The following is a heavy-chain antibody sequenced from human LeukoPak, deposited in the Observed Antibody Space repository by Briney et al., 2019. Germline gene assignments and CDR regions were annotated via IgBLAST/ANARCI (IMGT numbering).Heavy chain of an antibody. Sequence: GGSLRLSCAASGFGFSRYAMTWVRQAQGKGLEWVSLITESGHSTYYTKSVKGRFTISRDNSKNTLYLQMNSLGVEDTALYFCAKGFACAENRCYGLDSWAQGILVIVSS. V-gene: IGHV3-23*01. D-gene: IGHD4/OR15-4a*01. CDR2: ITESGHST. J-gene: IGHJ4*02. CDR3: AKGFACAENRCYGLDS. CDR1: GFGFSRYA.